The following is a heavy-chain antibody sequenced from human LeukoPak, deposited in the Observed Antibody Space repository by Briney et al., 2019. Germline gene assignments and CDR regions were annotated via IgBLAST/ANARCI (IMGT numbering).Heavy chain of an antibody. V-gene: IGHV4-59*01. J-gene: IGHJ5*02. CDR2: IYYSGST. CDR1: GGSISSYY. D-gene: IGHD6-13*01. Sequence: SETLSLTCTVSGGSISSYYWSWIRQPPGKGLEWIGYIYYSGSTNYNPSLKSRDTISVDTSKNQFSLKLSSVTAADTAVYYCARDLYSSSWYGTARGYNWFDPWGQGTLVTVSS. CDR3: ARDLYSSSWYGTARGYNWFDP.